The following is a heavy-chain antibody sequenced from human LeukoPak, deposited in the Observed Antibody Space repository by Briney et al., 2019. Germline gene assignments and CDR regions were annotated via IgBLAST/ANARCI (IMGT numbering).Heavy chain of an antibody. V-gene: IGHV3-23*01. D-gene: IGHD3-22*01. Sequence: PGGSLRLSCAASGFTFSLYAMSWVRQAPGKGLEWVSGISGGGGGTYYADSVRGRFTISRDNSKNTLSLQMNSLRAEDTAVYYCAKDQGDYYENFGMDYWGQGILVTVSS. CDR3: AKDQGDYYENFGMDY. J-gene: IGHJ4*02. CDR2: ISGGGGGT. CDR1: GFTFSLYA.